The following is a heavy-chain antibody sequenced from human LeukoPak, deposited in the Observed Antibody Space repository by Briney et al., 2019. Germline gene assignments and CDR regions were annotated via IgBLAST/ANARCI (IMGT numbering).Heavy chain of an antibody. CDR3: ARSEHSSSSFDY. V-gene: IGHV3-53*01. J-gene: IGHJ4*02. CDR2: IYSGGTT. Sequence: PGGSLRLSCAASGFTVSTNCMTWVRQAPGKGLEWVSTIYSGGTTYYADSVMGRFTISRDNARNSLYLQMNSLRAEDTAIYYCARSEHSSSSFDYWGQGTLVTVSS. D-gene: IGHD6-6*01. CDR1: GFTVSTNC.